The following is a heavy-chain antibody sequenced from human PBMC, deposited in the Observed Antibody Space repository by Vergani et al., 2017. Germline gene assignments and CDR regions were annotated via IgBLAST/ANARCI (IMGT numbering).Heavy chain of an antibody. CDR1: GGSFTSYH. V-gene: IGHV4-34*01. CDR3: ARVNTETNGHLYYYYYMDV. D-gene: IGHD4-11*01. CDR2: IDHTGRP. J-gene: IGHJ6*03. Sequence: QVQLQQWGGGLLKPSETLSLTCVVNGGSFTSYHWTWIRQSPGEGLEWVGDIDHTGRPDYNPSLKSRLTMSVDKSRNQLSLTLNSVPATDTAIYFCARVNTETNGHLYYYYYMDVWGQGTAVTVS.